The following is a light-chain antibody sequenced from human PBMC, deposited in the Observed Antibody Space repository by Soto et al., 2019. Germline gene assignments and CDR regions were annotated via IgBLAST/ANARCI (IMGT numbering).Light chain of an antibody. CDR1: QSVSSSF. CDR3: QQYGSSPLT. CDR2: GAS. Sequence: ESVLTQSPDTLSLSPGERVTLSFMASQSVSSSFLAWYQQKPGQAPRLLIYGASSRATGIPARLSGSGSGTDFTLTISRLEPEDFAVYYCQQYGSSPLTFGGGTKVDIK. V-gene: IGKV3-20*01. J-gene: IGKJ4*01.